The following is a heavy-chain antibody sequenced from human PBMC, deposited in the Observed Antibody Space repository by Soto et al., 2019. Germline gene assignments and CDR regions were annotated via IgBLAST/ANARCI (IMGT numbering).Heavy chain of an antibody. CDR2: ISYDGSNK. CDR3: SRGIKGGLDA. CDR1: GFVSNDYD. J-gene: IGHJ5*02. V-gene: IGHV3-30*03. Sequence: QVQLAESGGGVVQPARSLRLSCATSGFVSNDYDIHWVRQAPGKGLAWLASISYDGSNKYYADSVKGRFTISRDNSKNTLSLQITSLGAADTAVYYCSRGIKGGLDAWGPGTLVTVSS. D-gene: IGHD2-21*01.